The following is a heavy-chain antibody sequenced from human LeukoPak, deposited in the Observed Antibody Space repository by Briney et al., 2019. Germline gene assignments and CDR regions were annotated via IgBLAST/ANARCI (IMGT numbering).Heavy chain of an antibody. CDR1: GGSISTSSYY. J-gene: IGHJ4*02. CDR2: IHNSGST. D-gene: IGHD3-22*01. CDR3: VRHPWYDSRAYYAYYFDY. V-gene: IGHV4-39*01. Sequence: SETLSLTCTVSGGSISTSSYYWGWIRQPPGKGLESLGSIHNSGSTYYNTSLKSRLTISVSTAKNHYSMKLSSVTAADTAVYFCVRHPWYDSRAYYAYYFDYWGQGTLVTVSS.